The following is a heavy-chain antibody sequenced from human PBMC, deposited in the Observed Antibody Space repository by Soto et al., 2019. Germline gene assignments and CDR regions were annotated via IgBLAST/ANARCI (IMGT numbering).Heavy chain of an antibody. V-gene: IGHV3-21*01. Sequence: GGSLRLSCEASGFTFNDYSMDWVRQAPEKGLEWVSSISSSGTYIYYADSVKGRFAISRDNAKNSLYLQMNSLRADDTAVYYCARDGHIVVVTAIHYYYYYGMDVRGQGTTVTVSS. CDR1: GFTFNDYS. CDR2: ISSSGTYI. J-gene: IGHJ6*02. D-gene: IGHD2-21*02. CDR3: ARDGHIVVVTAIHYYYYYGMDV.